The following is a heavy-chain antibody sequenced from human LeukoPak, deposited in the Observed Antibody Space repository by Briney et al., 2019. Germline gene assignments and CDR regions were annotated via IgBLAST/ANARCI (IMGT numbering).Heavy chain of an antibody. D-gene: IGHD3-10*01. J-gene: IGHJ4*02. CDR1: GGSISSYY. CDR3: ARFNYYGSGSYSYYFDY. CDR2: IYYSGST. V-gene: IGHV4-59*01. Sequence: PSEILSLTCTVSGGSISSYYWSWIRQPPGKGLEWIGYIYYSGSTNYNPSLKSRVTISVDTSKNQFSLKLSSVTAADTAVYYCARFNYYGSGSYSYYFDYWGQGTLVTVSS.